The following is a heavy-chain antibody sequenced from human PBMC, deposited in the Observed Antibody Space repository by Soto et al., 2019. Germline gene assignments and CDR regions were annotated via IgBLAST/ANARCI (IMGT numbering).Heavy chain of an antibody. CDR2: IYYSGST. Sequence: PSETLSLTCTVSGGSISIGDYYWSCIRQPPGKGLEWIGYIYYSGSTYYNPSLKSRVTISVDTSKNQFSLKLSSVTAADTAVYYSARDQNDFWSGYPQYGMDVWGQGTTVTVSS. V-gene: IGHV4-30-4*01. J-gene: IGHJ6*02. CDR1: GGSISIGDYY. CDR3: ARDQNDFWSGYPQYGMDV. D-gene: IGHD3-3*01.